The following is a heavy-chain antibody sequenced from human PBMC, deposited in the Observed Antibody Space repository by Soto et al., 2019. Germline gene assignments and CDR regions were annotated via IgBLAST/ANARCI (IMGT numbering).Heavy chain of an antibody. CDR1: GGSISSYY. D-gene: IGHD2-15*01. CDR3: ARHDTYCSGGSCYGPYFGY. Sequence: QVQLQESGPGLVKPSETLSLTCTVSGGSISSYYWSWIRQPPGKGLEWIGYIYYSGSTNYNPSLKTRVTQSVDTSKNQFSLKLSSVTAADTAVYYCARHDTYCSGGSCYGPYFGYWGQGTLVTVSS. J-gene: IGHJ4*02. V-gene: IGHV4-59*08. CDR2: IYYSGST.